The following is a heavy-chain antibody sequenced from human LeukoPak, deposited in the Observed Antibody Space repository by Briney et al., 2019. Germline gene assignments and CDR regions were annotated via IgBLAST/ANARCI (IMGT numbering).Heavy chain of an antibody. CDR2: INPSGGST. Sequence: GASVKVSCKASGYTFTSYYMHWVRQAPGQGLEWMGIINPSGGSTSYAQKFQGRVTMTRDMSTSTVYMELSSLRSEDTAVYYCAREYSGGNFDYWGQGTLVTVSS. J-gene: IGHJ4*01. V-gene: IGHV1-46*01. CDR3: AREYSGGNFDY. D-gene: IGHD2-15*01. CDR1: GYTFTSYY.